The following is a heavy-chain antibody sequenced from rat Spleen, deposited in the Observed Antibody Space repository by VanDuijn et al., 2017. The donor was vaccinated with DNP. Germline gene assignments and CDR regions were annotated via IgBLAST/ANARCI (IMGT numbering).Heavy chain of an antibody. V-gene: IGHV5-25*01. CDR2: ITKTGDNT. CDR1: GFTFSDYY. D-gene: IGHD1-4*01. Sequence: EVQLVESGGGLVQPGRSLKLSCAASGFTFSDYYMAWVRQAPTKGLEWVASITKTGDNTYYSDSVKGRFSLSRDNAKSTLYLQVNSLRSEDTATYYCAGRPPPTRGPFDYWGPGTMVTVSS. J-gene: IGHJ1*01. CDR3: AGRPPPTRGPFDY.